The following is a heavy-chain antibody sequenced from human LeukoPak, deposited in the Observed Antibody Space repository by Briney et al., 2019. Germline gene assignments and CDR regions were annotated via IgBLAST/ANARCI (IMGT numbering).Heavy chain of an antibody. V-gene: IGHV3-33*01. Sequence: GRSLRLSCAASGFVFSTYGMHWVRQAPGKGLEWVAVIWDDGSNQYYVDSVRGRFTISRDNSKNTLYLQMNSLRAEDTAVYYCATKVVDTAMGSGNYYYGMDVWGQGTTVTVSS. J-gene: IGHJ6*02. CDR1: GFVFSTYG. CDR3: ATKVVDTAMGSGNYYYGMDV. D-gene: IGHD5-18*01. CDR2: IWDDGSNQ.